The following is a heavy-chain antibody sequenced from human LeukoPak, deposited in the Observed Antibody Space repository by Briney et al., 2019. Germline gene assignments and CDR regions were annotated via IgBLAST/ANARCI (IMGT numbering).Heavy chain of an antibody. V-gene: IGHV3-7*03. J-gene: IGHJ4*02. CDR2: IKRDGSEK. D-gene: IGHD6-19*01. Sequence: GSLRLSCAASGFTFNSYWMNWVRQAPGKGLEWVANIKRDGSEKYYEDSVKGRFTISRDNAKNSLDLQMNSLRVEDTAVYYCARLGPASSGWPESFDYWGQGTLATVSS. CDR1: GFTFNSYW. CDR3: ARLGPASSGWPESFDY.